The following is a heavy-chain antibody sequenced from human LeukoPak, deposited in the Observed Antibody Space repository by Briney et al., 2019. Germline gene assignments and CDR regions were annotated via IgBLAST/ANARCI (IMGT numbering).Heavy chain of an antibody. CDR1: GYSISSGYY. Sequence: PSETLSLTCAVSGYSISSGYYWGWIRQPPGKGLEWIGSIYHSGSTYYNPSLKSRVTISVDTSKNQFSLKLSSVTAADPAVYYCARQRTVRDWFDPWGQGTLVTVSS. CDR2: IYHSGST. V-gene: IGHV4-38-2*01. D-gene: IGHD4-17*01. J-gene: IGHJ5*02. CDR3: ARQRTVRDWFDP.